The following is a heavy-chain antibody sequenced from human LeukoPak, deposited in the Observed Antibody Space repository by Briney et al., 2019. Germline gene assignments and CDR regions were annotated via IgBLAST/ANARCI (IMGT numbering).Heavy chain of an antibody. CDR2: IRYDGSNK. D-gene: IGHD3-3*01. J-gene: IGHJ4*02. CDR3: ARVLRLFGVVSGFDY. Sequence: PGGSLRLSCAASGFTFSSYGMHWVRQAPGKGLEWVAFIRYDGSNKYYADSVKGRFTISRDNSKNTLYLQMNSLRAEDTAVYYCARVLRLFGVVSGFDYWGQGTLVTVSS. V-gene: IGHV3-30*02. CDR1: GFTFSSYG.